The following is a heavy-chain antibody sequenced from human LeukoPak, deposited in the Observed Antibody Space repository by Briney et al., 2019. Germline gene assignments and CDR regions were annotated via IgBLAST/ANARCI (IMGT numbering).Heavy chain of an antibody. D-gene: IGHD4-11*01. Sequence: ASVKVSCRSSGYTFSGYYLHWFRQAPGQGLEWVGWINSNHGDTHHAQKFQDRVTLTRDTSTTTAYMELSRLNSDETAVYYCARDGVTVTKNAFDVWGQGTMVTVSS. CDR1: GYTFSGYY. CDR2: INSNHGDT. V-gene: IGHV1-2*02. J-gene: IGHJ3*01. CDR3: ARDGVTVTKNAFDV.